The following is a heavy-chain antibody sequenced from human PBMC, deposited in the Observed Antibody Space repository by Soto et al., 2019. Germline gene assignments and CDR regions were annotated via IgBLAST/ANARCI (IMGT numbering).Heavy chain of an antibody. J-gene: IGHJ4*02. Sequence: LRLSCAASGFTFSSYAMSWVRQAPGKGLEWVSAISGSGGSTYYADSVKGRFTISRDNSKNTLYLQMNSLRAEDTAVYYCAKGVVDRWLGSGDYWGQGTLVTVSS. D-gene: IGHD6-19*01. V-gene: IGHV3-23*01. CDR3: AKGVVDRWLGSGDY. CDR2: ISGSGGST. CDR1: GFTFSSYA.